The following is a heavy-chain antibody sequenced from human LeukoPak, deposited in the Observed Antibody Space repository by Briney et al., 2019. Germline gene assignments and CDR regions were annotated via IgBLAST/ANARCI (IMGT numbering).Heavy chain of an antibody. CDR3: ASVRYYGSEPP. J-gene: IGHJ5*02. D-gene: IGHD3-10*01. V-gene: IGHV4-39*01. CDR2: IYYSGST. Sequence: PSETLSLTCTVSGGSISSSSYYWGWIRQPPGKGLEWIGSIYYSGSTYYNPSLKSRVTISVDTSKNQFSLKLSSVTAADTAVYYCASVRYYGSEPPWGQGTLVTVSS. CDR1: GGSISSSSYY.